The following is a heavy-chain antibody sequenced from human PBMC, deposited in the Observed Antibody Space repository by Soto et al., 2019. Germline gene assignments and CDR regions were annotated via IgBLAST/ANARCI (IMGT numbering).Heavy chain of an antibody. J-gene: IGHJ3*01. CDR2: ISYDGSDK. CDR1: GFTFNFYD. V-gene: IGHV3-30*18. Sequence: PGVSMRRSCYPSGFTFNFYDLHWVRQAPGKGLEWVAVISYDGSDKYYAGFVRGRFTISRDNTKNTVWLQMNSLRGEDTAVYYCAKERRYSFDALDLWGQGTLVTVSS. D-gene: IGHD5-18*01. CDR3: AKERRYSFDALDL.